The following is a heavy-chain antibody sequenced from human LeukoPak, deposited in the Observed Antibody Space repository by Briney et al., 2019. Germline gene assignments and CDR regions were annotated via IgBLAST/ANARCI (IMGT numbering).Heavy chain of an antibody. Sequence: SVKVSCKASGGTFSSYAISCVRQAPGQGLEWMGGIIPIFGTANYAQKFQGRVTITADESTSTSYMELSSLRSEDTAVYYCARAPLDYYDSSGYFDYWGQGTLVTVSS. CDR3: ARAPLDYYDSSGYFDY. CDR1: GGTFSSYA. V-gene: IGHV1-69*13. J-gene: IGHJ4*02. CDR2: IIPIFGTA. D-gene: IGHD3-22*01.